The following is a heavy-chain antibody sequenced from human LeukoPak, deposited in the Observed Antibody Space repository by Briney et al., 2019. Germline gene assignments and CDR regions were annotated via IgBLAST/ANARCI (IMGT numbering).Heavy chain of an antibody. CDR3: ARDRLYCSSTSCYSRLYYYYYGMDV. Sequence: SETLSLTCTVSGGSISSGGYYWSWIRQHPGKGLEWIGYIYYSGSTYYNPSLKSRATISVDTSKNQFSLKLSSVTAADTAVYYCARDRLYCSSTSCYSRLYYYYYGMDVWGQGTTVTVSS. J-gene: IGHJ6*02. CDR2: IYYSGST. D-gene: IGHD2-2*01. CDR1: GGSISSGGYY. V-gene: IGHV4-31*03.